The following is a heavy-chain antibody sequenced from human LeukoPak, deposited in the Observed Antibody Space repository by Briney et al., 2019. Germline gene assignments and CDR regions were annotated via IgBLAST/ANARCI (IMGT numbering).Heavy chain of an antibody. Sequence: GGSLRLSCAASGFTYSSYGMHWVRQAPGKGLVWVAVIWYDGSNKYYADSVKGRFTISRDNSKNTLYLQMNSLRAEDTAVYYCARDHYYYGSGSYLDYWGQGTLVTVSS. J-gene: IGHJ4*02. CDR3: ARDHYYYGSGSYLDY. CDR2: IWYDGSNK. V-gene: IGHV3-33*01. D-gene: IGHD3-10*01. CDR1: GFTYSSYG.